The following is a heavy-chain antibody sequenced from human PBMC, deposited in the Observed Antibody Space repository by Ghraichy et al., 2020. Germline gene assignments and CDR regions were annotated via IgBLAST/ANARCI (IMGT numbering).Heavy chain of an antibody. D-gene: IGHD6-19*01. J-gene: IGHJ1*01. Sequence: SETLSLICTVSGGSISSFYWSWIRQPAGKGLEWIGRIYASGSTNYNPSLKSRVTMSVDTSKNQFSLRLSSVTAADTAVYYCAREDSSGWSEYFHHWGQGTLVTVSS. V-gene: IGHV4-4*07. CDR2: IYASGST. CDR1: GGSISSFY. CDR3: AREDSSGWSEYFHH.